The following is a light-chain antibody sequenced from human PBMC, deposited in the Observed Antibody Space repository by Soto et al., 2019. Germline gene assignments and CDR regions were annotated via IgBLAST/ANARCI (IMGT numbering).Light chain of an antibody. J-gene: IGLJ1*01. V-gene: IGLV2-8*01. CDR3: SSYAGSNNADV. Sequence: QSALTQPPSASGSPGQSVHISCTGTSSDVGGYNYVSWYQQHPGKAPKLMIYEVSKRPSGVPDRFSGSKSGNTASLTVSGLQAEDEAEYYCSSYAGSNNADVFGTGTKLTVL. CDR2: EVS. CDR1: SSDVGGYNY.